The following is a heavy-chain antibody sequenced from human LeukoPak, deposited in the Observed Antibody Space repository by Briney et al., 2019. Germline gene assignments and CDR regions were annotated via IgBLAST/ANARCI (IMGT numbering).Heavy chain of an antibody. D-gene: IGHD3-22*01. Sequence: GASVKVSCKASGYTFSDTFSDYYINWVRQAPGQGLERMGWIDPKSGGTNYAEKFQGRVTMTRDTSITTAYMEVNRLRSDDTAVYYCARDTPDYYDREEGFDIWGQGTMVTVSS. CDR3: ARDTPDYYDREEGFDI. CDR2: IDPKSGGT. J-gene: IGHJ3*02. CDR1: GYTFSDTFSDYY. V-gene: IGHV1-2*02.